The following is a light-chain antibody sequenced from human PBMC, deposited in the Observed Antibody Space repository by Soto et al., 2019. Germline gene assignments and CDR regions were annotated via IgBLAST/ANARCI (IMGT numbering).Light chain of an antibody. CDR1: SSNIGAGYA. CDR3: QSYDSSLSVV. V-gene: IGLV1-40*01. J-gene: IGLJ2*01. CDR2: GNT. Sequence: QAVVTLPPSVSGAPGQRVTISCTGSSSNIGAGYAVQWYQQLPGTTPKLLIYGNTNRPSGVPDRFSGSKSGTSASLAITGLQAEDEAFYYCQSYDSSLSVVFGGGTKVTVL.